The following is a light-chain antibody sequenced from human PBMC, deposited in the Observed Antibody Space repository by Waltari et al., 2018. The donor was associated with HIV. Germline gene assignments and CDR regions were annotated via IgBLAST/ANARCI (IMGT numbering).Light chain of an antibody. V-gene: IGLV6-57*04. J-gene: IGLJ2*01. CDR1: SGSIASKY. CDR2: EDK. Sequence: NFMLSQPHSVSESPGKTVTISCTRSSGSIASKYVQWYQQRPGSAPTTVIYEDKQRPSGVPDRFSGSIDTSSNAAPLTISGLKTEDEADYYCQSYDSSNPVVFGGGTKLTVL. CDR3: QSYDSSNPVV.